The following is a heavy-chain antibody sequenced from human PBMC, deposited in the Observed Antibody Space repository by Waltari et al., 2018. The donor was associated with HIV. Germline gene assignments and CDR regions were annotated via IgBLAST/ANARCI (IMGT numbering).Heavy chain of an antibody. CDR1: GLAFSGRG. J-gene: IGHJ4*02. CDR3: TRPKACLLGATFDL. CDR2: IWHDGSKK. Sequence: QVQLMESGGGVVQTGRSLRISCEASGLAFSGRGMHWVRQAPGKGLEWVSVIWHDGSKKYYADSVRGRFTISRDNSNNTLHLQMNSLRAEDTAVYYCTRPKACLLGATFDLWGQGSLVTVSS. V-gene: IGHV3-33*01. D-gene: IGHD1-26*01.